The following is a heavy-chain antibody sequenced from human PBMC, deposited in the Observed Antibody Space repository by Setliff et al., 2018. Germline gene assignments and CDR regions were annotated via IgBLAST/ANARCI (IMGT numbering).Heavy chain of an antibody. CDR1: GYTFTSYG. J-gene: IGHJ4*02. CDR3: AREVLSTVVAWDY. D-gene: IGHD4-17*01. CDR2: INPNSGGT. V-gene: IGHV1-2*02. Sequence: ASVKVSCKASGYTFTSYGISWVRQAPGQGLEWMGWINPNSGGTNYAQKFQGRVTITRDTSNSTDYMDLSRLTSDDTAVYYCAREVLSTVVAWDYWGQGTLVTVSS.